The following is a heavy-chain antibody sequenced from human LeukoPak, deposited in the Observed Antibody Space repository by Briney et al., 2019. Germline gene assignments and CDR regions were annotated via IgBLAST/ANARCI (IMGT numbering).Heavy chain of an antibody. CDR3: ANRPYMAVTGTGDY. Sequence: PGGSLRLSCAASGFTFSSYAMTWVRQAPGKGLEWVSGISAGGGSTYYADSVKGRFTISRDNSKNTLYLQMNSLRAEDTAVYYCANRPYMAVTGTGDYWGQGTLVTVSS. CDR2: ISAGGGST. D-gene: IGHD6-19*01. V-gene: IGHV3-23*01. CDR1: GFTFSSYA. J-gene: IGHJ4*02.